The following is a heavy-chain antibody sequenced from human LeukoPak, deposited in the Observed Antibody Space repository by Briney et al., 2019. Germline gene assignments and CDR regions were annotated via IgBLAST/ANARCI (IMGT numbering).Heavy chain of an antibody. Sequence: GGPLRLSCAASGFTFSNYDMHWLRQAPGKGLEWVSAISSSSSYIYYADSIKGRFTISRDNAENSLYLQMNSLRAVDTAVYFCARGEEKATITALDSWGQGTLVTVSS. J-gene: IGHJ4*02. CDR1: GFTFSNYD. CDR2: ISSSSSYI. V-gene: IGHV3-21*01. D-gene: IGHD5-24*01. CDR3: ARGEEKATITALDS.